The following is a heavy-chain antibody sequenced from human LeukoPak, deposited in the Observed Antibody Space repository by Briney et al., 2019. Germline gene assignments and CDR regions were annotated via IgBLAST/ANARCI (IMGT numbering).Heavy chain of an antibody. CDR3: VREYCSGGSCSGLNWFDP. CDR2: IYYTGST. Sequence: PSETLSLTCAVSGDSIRNYHWGWIRQPPGKGLEWIGYIYYTGSTNYNPSLKSRVTISLDTSKSQFSLKLSSVTAADTAVYYCVREYCSGGSCSGLNWFDPWGQGTLVTVSS. CDR1: GDSIRNYH. V-gene: IGHV4-59*01. D-gene: IGHD2-15*01. J-gene: IGHJ5*02.